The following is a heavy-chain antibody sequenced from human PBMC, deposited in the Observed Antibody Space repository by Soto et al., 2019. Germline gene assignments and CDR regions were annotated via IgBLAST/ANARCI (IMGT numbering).Heavy chain of an antibody. J-gene: IGHJ4*02. V-gene: IGHV4-30-4*01. CDR1: GGSISSGDYY. CDR2: IYYSGST. D-gene: IGHD3-22*01. Sequence: QVQLQESGPGLVKPSQTLSLTCTVSGGSISSGDYYWSWIRQPPGKGLEWIGYIYYSGSTYYNPSLKSRVTISVDTSKNQFSLKLSSVTAADTAVHYCVSNYYYDSSGPSPNDYWGQGTLVTVSS. CDR3: VSNYYYDSSGPSPNDY.